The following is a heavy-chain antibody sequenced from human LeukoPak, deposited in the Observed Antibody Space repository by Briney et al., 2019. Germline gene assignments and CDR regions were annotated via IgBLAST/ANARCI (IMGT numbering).Heavy chain of an antibody. CDR3: ARAAIGAADY. V-gene: IGHV3-74*01. J-gene: IGHJ4*02. D-gene: IGHD1-26*01. Sequence: GGSLRLSCAASGFTFSSYWMHWVSQAPGEGLVWVSRINSDGSTTNYADSVKGRFTISRDNAKNTLYLQMNSLRAEDTAVYYCARAAIGAADYWGQGTLVTVSS. CDR1: GFTFSSYW. CDR2: INSDGSTT.